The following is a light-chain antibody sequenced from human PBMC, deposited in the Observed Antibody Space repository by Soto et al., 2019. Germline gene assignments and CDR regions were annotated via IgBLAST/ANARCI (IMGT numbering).Light chain of an antibody. CDR3: QQYGATPWT. CDR1: QSLSSGY. CDR2: GAS. Sequence: IVLTQSPGTLPLSPGESATLSCRASQSLSSGYLAWYQQKPGQAPRLLIYGASSRPIGIPDRFRGSASGTDFTLTISRLEPEDFAMYYCQQYGATPWTFGQGTKVEVK. J-gene: IGKJ1*01. V-gene: IGKV3-20*01.